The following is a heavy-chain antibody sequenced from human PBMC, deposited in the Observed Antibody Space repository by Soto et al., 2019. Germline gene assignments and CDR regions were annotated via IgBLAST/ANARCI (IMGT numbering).Heavy chain of an antibody. D-gene: IGHD6-6*01. CDR2: INHSGST. CDR1: GGSFSGYY. Sequence: KPSETLSLTCAVYGGSFSGYYWSWIRQPPGKGLEWIGEINHSGSTNYNPSLKSRVTISVDTSKNQFSLKLSSVTAADTAVYYCARSLGSSSSSDYWGQGTLVTVSS. CDR3: ARSLGSSSSSDY. V-gene: IGHV4-34*01. J-gene: IGHJ4*02.